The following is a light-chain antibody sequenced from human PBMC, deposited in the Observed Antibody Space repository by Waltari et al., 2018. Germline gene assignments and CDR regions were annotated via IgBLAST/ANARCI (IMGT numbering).Light chain of an antibody. CDR1: QNLNRD. CDR2: GAS. V-gene: IGKV3-15*01. CDR3: QQYSYWPPNT. Sequence: EVVMTQSPATLSVSPGERATLPCRASQNLNRDLAWYQQRPGQAPRLLIYGASTRATDVPDRFSGSGSGTEFTLTVSSVQSEDFAVYYCQQYSYWPPNTFGQGTKLDIK. J-gene: IGKJ2*01.